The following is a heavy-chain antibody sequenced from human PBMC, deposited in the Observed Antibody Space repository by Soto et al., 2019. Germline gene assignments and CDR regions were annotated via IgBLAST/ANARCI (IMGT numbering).Heavy chain of an antibody. D-gene: IGHD3-10*01. CDR3: ARDSGFKGAFDI. J-gene: IGHJ3*02. CDR1: GGSISSYY. Sequence: SETLSLTWTVCGGSISSYYWSWIRQPPGKGLEWIGYIYYSGSTNYNPSLKSRVTISVDTSKNQFSLKLSSVTDADTAVYYCARDSGFKGAFDIWGQGTMVTVSS. CDR2: IYYSGST. V-gene: IGHV4-59*01.